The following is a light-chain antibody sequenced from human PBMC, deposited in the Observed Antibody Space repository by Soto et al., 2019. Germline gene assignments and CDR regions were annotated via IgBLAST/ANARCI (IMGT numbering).Light chain of an antibody. CDR1: QDIVHY. J-gene: IGKJ4*01. CDR3: QQYHSYPLT. V-gene: IGKV1-16*01. CDR2: SAS. Sequence: DIQMTQFPPSLSASVGDRVTITCRASQDIVHYLAWFQQIPGKAPKSLIYSASSLPSGVPSRFSGRASGTEFSIIISSRQLEDSAAYYCQQYHSYPLTFGGGTKVEIK.